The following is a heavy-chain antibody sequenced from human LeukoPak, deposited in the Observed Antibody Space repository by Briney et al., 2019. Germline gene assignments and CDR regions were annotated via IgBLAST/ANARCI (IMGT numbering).Heavy chain of an antibody. D-gene: IGHD5-24*01. CDR1: GFTFSSYA. Sequence: GGSLRLSCAASGFTFSSYAMSWVRQAPEKGLEWVSAISGSGDTTYYADSVKGRFTMSRDNSKNTLYLQMNSLRAEDTAVYYCATEPKLEMATILNYDYWGQGTLVTVSS. J-gene: IGHJ4*02. V-gene: IGHV3-23*01. CDR3: ATEPKLEMATILNYDY. CDR2: ISGSGDTT.